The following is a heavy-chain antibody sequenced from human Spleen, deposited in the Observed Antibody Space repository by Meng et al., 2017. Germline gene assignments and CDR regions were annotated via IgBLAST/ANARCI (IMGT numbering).Heavy chain of an antibody. CDR1: GGAFSSYA. CDR3: ARGRAERLEGRYYYYYYGMDV. V-gene: IGHV1-69*06. Sequence: KISCKSSGGAFSSYAFTWVRQAPGQGLEWMGGIITIFGTANYAQKFQGRVTITADKSTSTVYMELSSLRSDDTAVYYCARGRAERLEGRYYYYYYGMDVWGQGTTVTVSS. D-gene: IGHD6-25*01. CDR2: IITIFGTA. J-gene: IGHJ6*02.